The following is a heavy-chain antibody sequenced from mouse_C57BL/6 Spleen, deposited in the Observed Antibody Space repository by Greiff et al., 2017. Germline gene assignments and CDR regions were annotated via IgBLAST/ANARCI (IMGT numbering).Heavy chain of an antibody. Sequence: VQLQQSGAELVRPGTSVKVSCKASGYAFTNYLIEWVKQRPGQGLEWIGVINPGSGGTNYNEKFKGKATLTADKSSRPAYMQLSSLTSEDSAVYFCARYTTVGDAMDYWGQGTSVTVSS. J-gene: IGHJ4*01. D-gene: IGHD1-1*01. CDR3: ARYTTVGDAMDY. CDR2: INPGSGGT. CDR1: GYAFTNYL. V-gene: IGHV1-54*01.